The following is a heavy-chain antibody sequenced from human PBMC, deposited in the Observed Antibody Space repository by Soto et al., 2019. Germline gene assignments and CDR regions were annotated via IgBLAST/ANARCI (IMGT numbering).Heavy chain of an antibody. J-gene: IGHJ4*02. V-gene: IGHV4-59*06. CDR2: IYYSGST. CDR1: GGSISSYY. D-gene: IGHD5-12*01. Sequence: PLETLSLTCTVSGGSISSYYWSWIRQHPGKGLEWIGYIYYSGSTNYNPSLKSRVTISIDTSKNQFSLKLSSVTVADTAVYYCARYSTRLIDSWGQGTLVTVSS. CDR3: ARYSTRLIDS.